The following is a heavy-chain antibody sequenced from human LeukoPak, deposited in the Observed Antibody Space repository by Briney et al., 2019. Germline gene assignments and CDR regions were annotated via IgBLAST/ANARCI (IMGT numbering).Heavy chain of an antibody. CDR3: ARGVSWHNWFDP. J-gene: IGHJ5*02. D-gene: IGHD6-13*01. CDR1: GGSMNTFY. CDR2: IYSSGTT. Sequence: PSETLSLTCTVSGGSMNTFYWHWIRRPAGKGLEWVGCIYSSGTTNYNPSLKSRVTMSLDTSQNQFSLTLRSVTAADTAVYYCARGVSWHNWFDPWGQGTLVTVSS. V-gene: IGHV4-4*07.